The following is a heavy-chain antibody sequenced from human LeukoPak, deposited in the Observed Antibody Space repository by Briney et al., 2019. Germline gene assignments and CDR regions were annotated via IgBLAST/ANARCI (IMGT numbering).Heavy chain of an antibody. CDR2: ISWDGGST. CDR3: AKDGKVTFDY. D-gene: IGHD2-21*02. V-gene: IGHV3-43*01. J-gene: IGHJ4*02. CDR1: GFTFDDYT. Sequence: GGSLRLSCAASGFTFDDYTMHWVRQAPGKGLEWVSLISWDGGSTYYADSVKGRFTISRDNSKNALYLQMNSLRAEDTAVYYCAKDGKVTFDYWGQGTLVTVSS.